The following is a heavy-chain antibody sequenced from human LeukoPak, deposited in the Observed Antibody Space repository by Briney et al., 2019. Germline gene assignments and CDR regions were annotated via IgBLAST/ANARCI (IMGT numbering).Heavy chain of an antibody. CDR3: ATQMKQLGD. V-gene: IGHV1-2*02. CDR2: INPNSGGT. CDR1: GYTFTRFD. Sequence: ASVKVSCKASGYTFTRFDINWVRQAPGQGLGWMGWINPNSGGTNYAQKFQGRVTMTRDTSISTAYMELSRLRSDDTAVYYCATQMKQLGDWGQGTLVTVSS. J-gene: IGHJ4*02. D-gene: IGHD6-6*01.